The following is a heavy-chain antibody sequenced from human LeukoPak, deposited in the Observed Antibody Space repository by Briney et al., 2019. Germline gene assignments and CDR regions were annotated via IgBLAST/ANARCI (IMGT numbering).Heavy chain of an antibody. J-gene: IGHJ4*02. Sequence: SETLSLTCTVSGGSINNYYWSWIRQPPGKGLEWIAYIYSSGSSHYNPSLQSRVTISVDTSNSLFSLKLSSVTAADTAVYYCARHKGYDLLTGFYLFDFWGQGFLVTVSS. D-gene: IGHD3-9*01. CDR2: IYSSGSS. V-gene: IGHV4-59*08. CDR1: GGSINNYY. CDR3: ARHKGYDLLTGFYLFDF.